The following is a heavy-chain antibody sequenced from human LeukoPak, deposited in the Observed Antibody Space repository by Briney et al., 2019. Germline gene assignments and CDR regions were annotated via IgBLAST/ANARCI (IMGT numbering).Heavy chain of an antibody. V-gene: IGHV4-34*01. J-gene: IGHJ4*02. D-gene: IGHD3-3*01. CDR1: GGSFSGDY. Sequence: SETLSLTCAVYGGSFSGDYWNWIRQPPGKGLEWIGEINHSGSTNYNPSLKSRVTISVDTSKNQFSLKLSSVTAADTAVYYCARRTIFGVVMIQYYFDYWGQGTLVTVSS. CDR2: INHSGST. CDR3: ARRTIFGVVMIQYYFDY.